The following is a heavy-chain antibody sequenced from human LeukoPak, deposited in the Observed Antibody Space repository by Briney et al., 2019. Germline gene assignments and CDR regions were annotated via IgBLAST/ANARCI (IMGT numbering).Heavy chain of an antibody. CDR3: ASPNGDTRDY. Sequence: SETLSLTCTVSGGSVSTSTYYWGWIRQPPGKGLEWIGSIYYSGRTYYNPSLKSLVTMSVDTSKNQFSLKLSSVTAADTAVYYCASPNGDTRDYWGQGTLVTVSS. D-gene: IGHD4-17*01. CDR2: IYYSGRT. V-gene: IGHV4-39*01. J-gene: IGHJ4*02. CDR1: GGSVSTSTYY.